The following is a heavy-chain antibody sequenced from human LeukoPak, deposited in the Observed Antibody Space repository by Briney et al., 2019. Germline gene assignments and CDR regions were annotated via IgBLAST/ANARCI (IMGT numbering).Heavy chain of an antibody. CDR2: IKSKTDGGTT. CDR1: GFTFSSYE. CDR3: TTGDWGSFEY. D-gene: IGHD7-27*01. Sequence: GGSLRLSCAASGFTFSSYEMNWVRQAPGKGLEWVGRIKSKTDGGTTEYAAPVKGRFTISRDDSKNTLYLQMNSLKTEDTAVYYCTTGDWGSFEYWGQGTLVTVSS. J-gene: IGHJ4*02. V-gene: IGHV3-15*01.